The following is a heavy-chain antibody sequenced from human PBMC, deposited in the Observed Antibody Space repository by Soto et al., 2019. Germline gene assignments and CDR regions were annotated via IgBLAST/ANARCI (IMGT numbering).Heavy chain of an antibody. D-gene: IGHD6-13*01. J-gene: IGHJ4*02. CDR3: ARAIAAAGRADY. CDR2: INHSGST. V-gene: IGHV4-34*01. CDR1: GGSFSGYY. Sequence: SETLSLTSAVYGGSFSGYYWSWIRQPPGKGLEWIGEINHSGSTNYNPSLKSRVTISVDTSKNQFSLKLSSVTAADTAVYYCARAIAAAGRADYWGQGTLVTV.